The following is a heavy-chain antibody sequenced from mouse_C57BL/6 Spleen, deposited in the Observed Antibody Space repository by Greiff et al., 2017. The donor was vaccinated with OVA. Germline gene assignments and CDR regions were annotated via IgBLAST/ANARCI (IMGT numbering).Heavy chain of an antibody. CDR2: IDPSDSET. V-gene: IGHV1-52*01. D-gene: IGHD1-1*01. CDR1: GYTFTSYW. Sequence: QVQLQQPGAELVRPGSSVKLSCKASGYTFTSYWMHWVKQRPIQGLEWIGNIDPSDSETHYNPKFKDKATLTVDKSSSSAYMQLSSLASEDSAVYYCARLLRSGDWFAYWGQGTLVTVSA. CDR3: ARLLRSGDWFAY. J-gene: IGHJ3*01.